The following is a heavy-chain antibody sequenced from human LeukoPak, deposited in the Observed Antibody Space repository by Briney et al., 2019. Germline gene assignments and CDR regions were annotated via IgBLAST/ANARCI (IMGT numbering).Heavy chain of an antibody. J-gene: IGHJ4*02. CDR3: ARESAAADSFDY. CDR1: GGSISSSSYY. V-gene: IGHV4-39*07. CDR2: IYYSGST. D-gene: IGHD6-13*01. Sequence: SETLSLTCTVSGGSISSSSYYWGWIRQPPGKGLEWIGSIYYSGSTYYNPSLKSRVTISVDTSKNQFSLKLSSVTAADTAVYYCARESAAADSFDYWGQGTLVTVSS.